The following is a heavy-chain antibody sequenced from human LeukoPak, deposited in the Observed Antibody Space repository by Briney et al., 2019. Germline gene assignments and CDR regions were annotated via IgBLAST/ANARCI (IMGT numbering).Heavy chain of an antibody. J-gene: IGHJ2*01. D-gene: IGHD2-15*01. CDR3: ARDWPGISLHFDL. Sequence: PSETLSLPCTLSDDPINNISYYCGWIPQPPSKGLDWIGNIYYSGSTYYNPSLKSRVTISVDTSKNQFSLKLSSVTAADTAVYYCARDWPGISLHFDLWGRGTLITVSS. CDR1: DDPINNISYY. CDR2: IYYSGST. V-gene: IGHV4-39*07.